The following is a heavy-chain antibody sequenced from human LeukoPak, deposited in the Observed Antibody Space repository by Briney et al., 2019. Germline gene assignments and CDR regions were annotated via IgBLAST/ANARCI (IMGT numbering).Heavy chain of an antibody. Sequence: ASVKVSCKASGYTFTSYDINWVRQATGQGLEWMGWMSPNSGNTGYAQKFQGRVTMTRNTSISTAYMELSSLRSEDTAVYYFARPNDFWSGYYEGWGKGTRATVS. CDR3: ARPNDFWSGYYEG. CDR2: MSPNSGNT. CDR1: GYTFTSYD. D-gene: IGHD3-3*01. J-gene: IGHJ4*02. V-gene: IGHV1-8*01.